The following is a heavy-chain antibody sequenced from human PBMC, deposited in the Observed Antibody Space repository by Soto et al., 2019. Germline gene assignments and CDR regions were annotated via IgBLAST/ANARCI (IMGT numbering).Heavy chain of an antibody. CDR3: ATSLWFGTQVEL. J-gene: IGHJ5*02. CDR1: GGYFNDNY. D-gene: IGHD3-10*01. CDR2: ISRSGTT. Sequence: QVQLQLWGAGLLKPSETLSLSCAVYGGYFNDNYYTWFRQPPGKGLEWIGEISRSGTTKYIPSLKIRASISFDTSKTQVSLKVTSVTAADTAVYYCATSLWFGTQVELWGQGALVTVSS. V-gene: IGHV4-34*01.